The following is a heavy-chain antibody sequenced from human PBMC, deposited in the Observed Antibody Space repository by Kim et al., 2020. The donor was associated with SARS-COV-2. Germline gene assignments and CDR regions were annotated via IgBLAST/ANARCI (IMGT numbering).Heavy chain of an antibody. CDR3: AREGVVVMSWYFDL. J-gene: IGHJ2*01. V-gene: IGHV3-7*03. Sequence: GGSLRLSCAASGFTFSSYWMSWVRQAPGKGLEWVANIKQDGSEKYHVDSVKGRFTISRDNAKNSLYLQMNSLRAEDTAVYYCAREGVVVMSWYFDLWGRGTLVTVSS. CDR1: GFTFSSYW. CDR2: IKQDGSEK. D-gene: IGHD3-22*01.